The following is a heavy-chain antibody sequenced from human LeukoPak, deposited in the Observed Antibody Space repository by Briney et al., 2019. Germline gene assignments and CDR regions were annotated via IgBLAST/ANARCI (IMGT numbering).Heavy chain of an antibody. J-gene: IGHJ4*02. CDR2: ISGGGSSR. CDR1: GFTFSSYG. V-gene: IGHV3-23*01. CDR3: AEERYSNGQNSIFDY. Sequence: PGGSLRLSCVVSGFTFSSYGMNWVRQAPGKGLEWFGGISGGGSSRSYTDSVKGRFTISRDNSKNSLSLQMSSVGAEDTAVYYCAEERYSNGQNSIFDYWGQGPLVTVSS. D-gene: IGHD5-18*01.